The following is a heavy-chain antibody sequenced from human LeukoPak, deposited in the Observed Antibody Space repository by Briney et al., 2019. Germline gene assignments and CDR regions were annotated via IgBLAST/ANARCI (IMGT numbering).Heavy chain of an antibody. J-gene: IGHJ5*02. D-gene: IGHD3-16*01. CDR3: ATSFGVSTVFLPP. V-gene: IGHV1-8*01. CDR2: MNPNNGAT. Sequence: ASVKVSCKASGYPFTSYDINWVRQATGQGLEWMAWMNPNNGATGFEPKFHGRLSMTRDKSITTAYMELSGLTSDDTAVYYFATSFGVSTVFLPPWGRGTQVTVSS. CDR1: GYPFTSYD.